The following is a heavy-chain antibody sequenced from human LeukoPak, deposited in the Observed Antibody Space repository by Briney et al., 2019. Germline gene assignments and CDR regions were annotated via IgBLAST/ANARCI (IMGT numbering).Heavy chain of an antibody. CDR3: ARGLLKLACFDY. V-gene: IGHV3-21*01. J-gene: IGHJ4*02. CDR1: GFTFSRYS. CDR2: ISSSSSYI. Sequence: GGSLRLSCAASGFTFSRYSMNWVRQAPGKGLEWVSSISSSSSYIYYADSVKGRFTISRDNAKNSLYLQMNSLRAEDTAVYYCARGLLKLACFDYWGQGTLVTVSS. D-gene: IGHD3-22*01.